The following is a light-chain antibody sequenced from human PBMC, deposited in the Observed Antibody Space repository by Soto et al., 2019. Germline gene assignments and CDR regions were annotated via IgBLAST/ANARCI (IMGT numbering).Light chain of an antibody. CDR3: QSYDNSLSGFYV. V-gene: IGLV1-40*01. Sequence: QSVLTQPPSVSGAPGQRVTISCTGSSSNIGAGYDVHWYQQLPGSAPKLLIYANSNRPSGVPDRFSGSSSGTSASLAITGLQAEDEADYSCQSYDNSLSGFYVFGTGTKLTVL. CDR1: SSNIGAGYD. J-gene: IGLJ1*01. CDR2: ANS.